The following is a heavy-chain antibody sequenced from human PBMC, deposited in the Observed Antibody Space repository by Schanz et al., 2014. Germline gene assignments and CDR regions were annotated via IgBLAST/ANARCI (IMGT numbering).Heavy chain of an antibody. J-gene: IGHJ4*02. CDR2: FDAHDGRA. CDR1: GFTFSTHA. D-gene: IGHD3-10*01. CDR3: ARWFLIRGVILDS. V-gene: IGHV3-23*04. Sequence: EVQLVESGGGVVQPGRSLRLSCAASGFTFSTHAMHWVRQAPGKGLEWVSGFDAHDGRAYYADSAKGRFTISRDNSRDTVYLQMNSLRADDTAMYYCARWFLIRGVILDSWGQGTLVTVSS.